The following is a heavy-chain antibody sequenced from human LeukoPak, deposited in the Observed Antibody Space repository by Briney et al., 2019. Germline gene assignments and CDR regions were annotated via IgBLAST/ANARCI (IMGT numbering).Heavy chain of an antibody. J-gene: IGHJ4*02. CDR1: GYTFSGYN. CDR3: ARYNWNDVVSALDS. Sequence: EASVRVSCKASGYTFSGYNMHWVRQAPGQGLEWMGWINPNNGATHYAQKFQGGVTMTRDTSITTFYMEVSSLRSDDTACYYCARYNWNDVVSALDSWGQGTLVTVSS. D-gene: IGHD1-1*01. V-gene: IGHV1-2*02. CDR2: INPNNGAT.